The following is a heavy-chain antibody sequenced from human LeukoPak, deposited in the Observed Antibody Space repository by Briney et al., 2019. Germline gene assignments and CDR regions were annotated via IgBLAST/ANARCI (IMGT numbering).Heavy chain of an antibody. D-gene: IGHD2-15*01. CDR1: GFTFSKNA. Sequence: GGSLRLSCAASGFTFSKNAMHWVRQAPGKGLEWVAVISYDGSNKYYADSVKGRFTISRDNSKNTLYLQMNSLRAEDTAVYYCASPSGYCSGGSCSAHYYYYGMDVWGQGTTVTVSS. CDR2: ISYDGSNK. CDR3: ASPSGYCSGGSCSAHYYYYGMDV. J-gene: IGHJ6*02. V-gene: IGHV3-30*04.